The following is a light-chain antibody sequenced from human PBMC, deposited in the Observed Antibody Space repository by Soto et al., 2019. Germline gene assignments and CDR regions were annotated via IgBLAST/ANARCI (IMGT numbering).Light chain of an antibody. J-gene: IGKJ1*01. Sequence: EIVLIRSPATLSLSPGDTATLSCRASQRVSSHLAWYQQKPGQAPRLLIYGASIRATGIPGRFSGTGSGTEFTLTISGLQSEDFAVYYCQQYNHWWTFGQGTKVDIK. CDR2: GAS. V-gene: IGKV3-15*01. CDR1: QRVSSH. CDR3: QQYNHWWT.